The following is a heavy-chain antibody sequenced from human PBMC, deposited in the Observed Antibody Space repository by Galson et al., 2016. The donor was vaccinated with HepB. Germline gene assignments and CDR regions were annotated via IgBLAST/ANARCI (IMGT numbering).Heavy chain of an antibody. V-gene: IGHV1-18*01. Sequence: SVKVSCKAFGYTFTNYGITWVRQAPGQGLEWMGWISAYNANTKYAQKLQDRVTMTTDTSTSTAYMEQRSLRSDDTAVYYCARDYDYVWVSYRTYYYYYVMDVWGQGTTVTVSS. CDR2: ISAYNANT. CDR1: GYTFTNYG. D-gene: IGHD3-16*02. J-gene: IGHJ6*02. CDR3: ARDYDYVWVSYRTYYYYYVMDV.